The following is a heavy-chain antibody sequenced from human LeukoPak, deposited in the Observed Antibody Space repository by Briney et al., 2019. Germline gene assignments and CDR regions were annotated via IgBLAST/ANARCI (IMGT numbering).Heavy chain of an antibody. CDR1: GGSISSYY. CDR2: LYYSGST. Sequence: SETLSLTCTVSGGSISSYYWSWIRQPPGKGLEWIGSLYYSGSTNYNPSLKSRVTISVDTSKNQFSLKLSSVTAADTAVYYCARSYCSSTSCYEDDAFDIWGQGTMVTVSS. CDR3: ARSYCSSTSCYEDDAFDI. V-gene: IGHV4-59*13. D-gene: IGHD2-2*01. J-gene: IGHJ3*02.